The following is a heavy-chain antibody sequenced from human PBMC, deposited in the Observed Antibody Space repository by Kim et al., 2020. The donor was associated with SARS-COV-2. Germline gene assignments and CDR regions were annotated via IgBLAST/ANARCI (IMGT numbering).Heavy chain of an antibody. CDR1: GFTFSRRA. V-gene: IGHV3-23*05. Sequence: GESLKISCAASGFTFSRRAMSWVRQVPGKGLEWIASVNNNNNPYYADSVKGRFTVSRDITKDTLYLQMNSLRADDTALYYCAKDHPSSGWPTFDSWGQGTLVAVSS. CDR2: VNNNNNP. J-gene: IGHJ4*02. D-gene: IGHD6-19*01. CDR3: AKDHPSSGWPTFDS.